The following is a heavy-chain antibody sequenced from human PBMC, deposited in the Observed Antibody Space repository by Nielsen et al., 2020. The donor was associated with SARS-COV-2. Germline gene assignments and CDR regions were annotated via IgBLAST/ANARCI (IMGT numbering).Heavy chain of an antibody. CDR3: AGTVYDILTSYDQFDY. J-gene: IGHJ4*02. D-gene: IGHD3-9*01. Sequence: SETLSLTCIVSDGSISSSTYYWGWIRQPPGKGLEWIGSFFYSGSTYYNPSLRSRVTISVDTSKAQFSLKLNSVTAADTAVYYCAGTVYDILTSYDQFDYWGQGTLVTVSS. CDR2: FFYSGST. CDR1: DGSISSSTYY. V-gene: IGHV4-39*01.